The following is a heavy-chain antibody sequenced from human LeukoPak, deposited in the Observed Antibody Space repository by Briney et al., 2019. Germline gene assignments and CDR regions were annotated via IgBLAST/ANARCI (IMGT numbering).Heavy chain of an antibody. V-gene: IGHV3-30-3*01. J-gene: IGHJ3*02. Sequence: QPGRSLRLSCAASGFTFSSYVMHWVRQAPGKGLEWVAVISYDGNNKYYADSVKGRFTISRDNSKNTLYLQMNSLRAEDTAVYYCARVYYTGAGGAFDIWGQGTMVTVSS. CDR2: ISYDGNNK. D-gene: IGHD3-10*01. CDR3: ARVYYTGAGGAFDI. CDR1: GFTFSSYV.